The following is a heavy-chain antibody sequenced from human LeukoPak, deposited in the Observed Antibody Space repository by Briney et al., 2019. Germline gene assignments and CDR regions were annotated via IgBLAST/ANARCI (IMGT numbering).Heavy chain of an antibody. Sequence: PSETLSLTCTLSGGTVTSSTYCWGWIRQPPGKGLEWIGSVSYSGATYYNTSLKSRVSMSVHTSKNQFSLKLSSVTAADTAVYYCARDGFYYHYYMDVWGEGTTVTVSS. CDR3: ARDGFYYHYYMDV. D-gene: IGHD1-14*01. CDR2: VSYSGAT. V-gene: IGHV4-39*07. J-gene: IGHJ6*03. CDR1: GGTVTSSTYC.